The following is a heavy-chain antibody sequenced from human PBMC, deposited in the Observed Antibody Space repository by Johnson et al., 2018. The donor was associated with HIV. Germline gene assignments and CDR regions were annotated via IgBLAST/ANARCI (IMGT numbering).Heavy chain of an antibody. V-gene: IGHV3-30*02. J-gene: IGHJ3*02. CDR1: DFTFSSYG. Sequence: QVQLVESGGGVVQPGGSLRLSCAASDFTFSSYGLHWVRQAPGQGLEWVTFIQYDGRNKYYADSVKVRFPISRDNSKHTVYLQMNSLRAEDTAVYYCAKDQASGYYCDAFDIWGQGTMVTVSS. CDR3: AKDQASGYYCDAFDI. D-gene: IGHD3-22*01. CDR2: IQYDGRNK.